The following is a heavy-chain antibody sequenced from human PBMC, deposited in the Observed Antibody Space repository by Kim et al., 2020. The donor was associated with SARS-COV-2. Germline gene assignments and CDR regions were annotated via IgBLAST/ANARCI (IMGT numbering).Heavy chain of an antibody. D-gene: IGHD3-10*01. V-gene: IGHV3-23*01. Sequence: YSAESVKGRFTISRDNSKNTLYLQMNSLRAEDTAVYYCANTPGVHTFDYWGQGTLVTVSS. J-gene: IGHJ4*02. CDR3: ANTPGVHTFDY.